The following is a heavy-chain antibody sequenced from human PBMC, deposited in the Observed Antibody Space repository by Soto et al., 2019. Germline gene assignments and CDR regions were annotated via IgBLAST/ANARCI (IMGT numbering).Heavy chain of an antibody. CDR2: ISYDGSNK. CDR3: AKDGPRSDSSAEFDY. Sequence: QVQLVESGGGVVQPWRSLRLSCAASGFTFSSYGMHCVRQAPGKGLEWVAVISYDGSNKYYADSVKGRFTISRDNSKNTLYLQMNSLRAEDTAVYYCAKDGPRSDSSAEFDYLGQGTLVTVSS. CDR1: GFTFSSYG. D-gene: IGHD3-22*01. J-gene: IGHJ4*02. V-gene: IGHV3-30*18.